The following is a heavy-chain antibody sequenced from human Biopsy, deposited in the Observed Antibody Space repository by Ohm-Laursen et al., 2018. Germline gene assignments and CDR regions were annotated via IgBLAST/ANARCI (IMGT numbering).Heavy chain of an antibody. Sequence: GSSVKVFCKASGDTFTTSAISWVRQVPGQGLDWMGRIIPILGTVDYGQNFQGRVTIRADTSTTFLELTSLRYDDTAVYYCASGDIGGIGLDVWGLGTTVTVSS. D-gene: IGHD3-10*01. V-gene: IGHV1-69*04. CDR1: GDTFTTSA. CDR3: ASGDIGGIGLDV. J-gene: IGHJ6*02. CDR2: IIPILGTV.